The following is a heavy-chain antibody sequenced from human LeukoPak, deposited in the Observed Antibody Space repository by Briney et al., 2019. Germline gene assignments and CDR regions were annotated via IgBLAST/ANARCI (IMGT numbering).Heavy chain of an antibody. V-gene: IGHV4-59*01. CDR1: GGSISSYY. CDR3: ARGYDFWSGYSLVY. Sequence: SETLSLTCTVSGGSISSYYWSWIRQPPGKGLEWIGYIYYSGSTSYNPSLKSRVTISVDTSKNQFSLKLSSVTAADTAVYYCARGYDFWSGYSLVYWGQGTLVTVSS. CDR2: IYYSGST. D-gene: IGHD3-3*01. J-gene: IGHJ4*02.